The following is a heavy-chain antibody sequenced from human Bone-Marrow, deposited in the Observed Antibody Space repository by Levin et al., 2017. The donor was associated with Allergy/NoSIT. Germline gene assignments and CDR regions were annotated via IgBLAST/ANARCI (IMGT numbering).Heavy chain of an antibody. V-gene: IGHV3-23*01. CDR3: AREEGYTGWYSAGD. Sequence: HAGGSLRLSCAASGFDFSNYAMTWIRLPPGKGLEWVSSIRPRGGRTYYAGSVRGRFTISREDSKNTLYLELNSLRVEDTAVYYCAREEGYTGWYSAGDWGHGTLVIVSP. CDR1: GFDFSNYA. J-gene: IGHJ4*01. CDR2: IRPRGGRT. D-gene: IGHD6-19*01.